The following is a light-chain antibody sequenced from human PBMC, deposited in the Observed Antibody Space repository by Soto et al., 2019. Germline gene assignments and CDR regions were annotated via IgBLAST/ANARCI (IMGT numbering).Light chain of an antibody. J-gene: IGLJ3*02. V-gene: IGLV2-8*01. CDR1: SSDVGAYNS. CDR3: SSFASSNTWV. CDR2: EVT. Sequence: QSALTQPPSASGSPGQSVTISCTGTSSDVGAYNSVSWYQQHAGKAPKLVIYEVTKRPSEVPDRFSCSKSANTASLTVSGLQADDEADYYCSSFASSNTWVFGGGTKVTVL.